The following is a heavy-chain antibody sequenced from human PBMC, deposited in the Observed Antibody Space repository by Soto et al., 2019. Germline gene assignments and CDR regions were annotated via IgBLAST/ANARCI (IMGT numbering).Heavy chain of an antibody. D-gene: IGHD3-9*01. CDR3: AKDRGYYDILTGSDC. Sequence: GGSLRLSCAASGFTFSSYAMSWVRQAPGKGLEWVSAISATGGSTYYADSVKGRFTIFRDNSKNTLYLQMNSLRAEDTAVYYCAKDRGYYDILTGSDCWGQGALVTVSS. V-gene: IGHV3-23*01. J-gene: IGHJ4*02. CDR1: GFTFSSYA. CDR2: ISATGGST.